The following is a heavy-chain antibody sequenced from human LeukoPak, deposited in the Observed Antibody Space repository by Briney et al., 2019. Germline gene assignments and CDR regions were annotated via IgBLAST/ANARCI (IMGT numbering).Heavy chain of an antibody. CDR3: ARRTLVRGFDWFDP. V-gene: IGHV4-34*01. J-gene: IGHJ5*02. CDR2: INHSGST. Sequence: SETLSLTCAVYGGSFSGYYWSWIRQPPGKGLEWIGEINHSGSTNYNPSLKSRVTIPVDTSKNQFSLKLSSVTAADTAVYYCARRTLVRGFDWFDPWGQGTLVTVSS. D-gene: IGHD3-10*01. CDR1: GGSFSGYY.